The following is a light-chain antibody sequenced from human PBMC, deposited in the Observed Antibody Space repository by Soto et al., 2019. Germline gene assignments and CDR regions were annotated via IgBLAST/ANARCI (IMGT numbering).Light chain of an antibody. V-gene: IGKV3-15*01. CDR1: ETVATN. CDR2: GAS. Sequence: EVLMTQSPATLSVSPGETATLSCWASETVATNLAWYQQKPGQAPRLLISGASTRAAGISDRFRGSGSGTEFTLTISSLRSEDSGIYYCQQYFEWPPMTFGQGTKVEI. CDR3: QQYFEWPPMT. J-gene: IGKJ1*01.